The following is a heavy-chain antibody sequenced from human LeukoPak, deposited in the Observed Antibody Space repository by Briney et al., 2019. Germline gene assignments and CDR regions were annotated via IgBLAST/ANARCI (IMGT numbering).Heavy chain of an antibody. CDR1: GFTFSTYA. V-gene: IGHV3-74*01. CDR3: VRDSDTYGDHTTRRFDS. Sequence: GGSLRLSCAASGFTFSTYAMTWVRQAPGKGLVWVSRISPDGSTTGHADSVKGRFTTSRDNAKNTLFLQMNSLRAEDTAVYHCVRDSDTYGDHTTRRFDSWGQGTLVTVSS. J-gene: IGHJ4*02. CDR2: ISPDGSTT. D-gene: IGHD4/OR15-4a*01.